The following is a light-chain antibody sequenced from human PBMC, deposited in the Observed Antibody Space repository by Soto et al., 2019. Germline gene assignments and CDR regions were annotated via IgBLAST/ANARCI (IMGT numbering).Light chain of an antibody. Sequence: DIHITHSPSSVAASVCDRVTITCRASQVIDNLLAWYQHKPGKVPKLLISTASSLQGGVPSRFSGSGSGTEFTLTISSLQPEDFATYYCQQANSFPLTFGGGTKVDIK. CDR1: QVIDNL. CDR3: QQANSFPLT. CDR2: TAS. J-gene: IGKJ4*01. V-gene: IGKV1D-12*01.